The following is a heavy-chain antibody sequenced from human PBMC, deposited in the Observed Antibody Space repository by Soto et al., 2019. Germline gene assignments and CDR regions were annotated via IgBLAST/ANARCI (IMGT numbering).Heavy chain of an antibody. J-gene: IGHJ4*02. D-gene: IGHD6-19*01. V-gene: IGHV4-31*03. Sequence: SETLSLTCTVSGGSISSGGYYWSWIRQHPGKGLEWIGYIYYSGSTYYNPSLKSRVTISVDTSKNQFSLKLSSVTAADTAVYYCAREVAGNPNIDYRGQGTLVTVSS. CDR1: GGSISSGGYY. CDR3: AREVAGNPNIDY. CDR2: IYYSGST.